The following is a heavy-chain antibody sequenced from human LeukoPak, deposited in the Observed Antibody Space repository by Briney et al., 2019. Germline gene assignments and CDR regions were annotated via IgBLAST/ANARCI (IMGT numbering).Heavy chain of an antibody. CDR3: AKVSPINPSGYLDY. J-gene: IGHJ4*02. Sequence: GGSLRLSCAASGFTFSSYGMHWVRQAPGKGLDWVAFIRYDGTIKEYADSVKGRFAISRGNSKNTLYLQMNSLRAEDTAVYYCAKVSPINPSGYLDYWGQGTLVTVSS. D-gene: IGHD3-3*01. CDR1: GFTFSSYG. V-gene: IGHV3-30*02. CDR2: IRYDGTIK.